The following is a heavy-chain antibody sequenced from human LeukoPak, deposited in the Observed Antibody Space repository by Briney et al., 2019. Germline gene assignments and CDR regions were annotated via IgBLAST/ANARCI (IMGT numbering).Heavy chain of an antibody. CDR2: ISGSGGST. V-gene: IGHV3-23*01. CDR1: GFTFSSYA. J-gene: IGHJ5*02. D-gene: IGHD6-13*01. CDR3: ARVETGYSSSWYRGDDWFDP. Sequence: GGSLRLSCAASGFTFSSYAMSWVRQAPGKGLEWVSAISGSGGSTYYADSVKGRFTISRDNAKNSLYLQMNSLRAEDTAVYYCARVETGYSSSWYRGDDWFDPWGQGTLVTVSS.